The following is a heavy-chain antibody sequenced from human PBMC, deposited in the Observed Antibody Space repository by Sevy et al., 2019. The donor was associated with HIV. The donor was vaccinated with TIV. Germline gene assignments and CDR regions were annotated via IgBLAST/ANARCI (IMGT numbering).Heavy chain of an antibody. Sequence: GGSLRLSCSASGFTFSNHWMHWVRQVPGKGLVWVSNINSDGTTTTYADSVKGRFTISRDNAKNKLYLQMNSLGAEDTDVYYCARDTSYSTSSWGQGTLVTVSS. CDR3: ARDTSYSTSS. CDR1: GFTFSNHW. V-gene: IGHV3-74*01. CDR2: INSDGTTT. D-gene: IGHD2-2*01. J-gene: IGHJ4*02.